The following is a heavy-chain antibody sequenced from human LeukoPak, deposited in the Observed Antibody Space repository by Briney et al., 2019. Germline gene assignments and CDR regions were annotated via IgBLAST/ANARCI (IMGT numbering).Heavy chain of an antibody. Sequence: GASVKVSCKASGYTFTGYYMHWVRQAPGQGLEWMGWINPNSGGTNYAQKFQGRVTMTRDTSISTAYMELSRLRSDDTAVYYCASGLIVGARGRYNWFDPWGQGTLVTVSS. CDR3: ASGLIVGARGRYNWFDP. V-gene: IGHV1-2*02. D-gene: IGHD1-26*01. J-gene: IGHJ5*02. CDR2: INPNSGGT. CDR1: GYTFTGYY.